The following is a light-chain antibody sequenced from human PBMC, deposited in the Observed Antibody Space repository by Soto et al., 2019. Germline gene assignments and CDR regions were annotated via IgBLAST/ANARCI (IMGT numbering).Light chain of an antibody. Sequence: QSVLTQPASVSGSPGQSITISCTGTSGDIGSYNLVSWYQHHPGKAPQLMIYEVNKRPSGVSDRFSGSKSGNTASLTISGLQSEDETDYYCCSYAGSRTPFVFGTGTKLTVL. CDR1: SGDIGSYNL. CDR3: CSYAGSRTPFV. CDR2: EVN. V-gene: IGLV2-23*02. J-gene: IGLJ1*01.